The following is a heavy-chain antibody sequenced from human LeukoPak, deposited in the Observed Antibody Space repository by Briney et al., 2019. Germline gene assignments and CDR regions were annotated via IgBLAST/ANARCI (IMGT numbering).Heavy chain of an antibody. V-gene: IGHV3-21*01. CDR2: SSSSSSYI. Sequence: KPGGSLRLSCTASGFTFSTYSMNWVRQAPGKGLEWVSSSSSSSSYIYYADSVKGRFTISRDNAKNSLYLQMNSLRAEDTAVYYCARDPDSSGYYSSFDYWGQGTLVTVSS. CDR1: GFTFSTYS. J-gene: IGHJ4*02. CDR3: ARDPDSSGYYSSFDY. D-gene: IGHD3-22*01.